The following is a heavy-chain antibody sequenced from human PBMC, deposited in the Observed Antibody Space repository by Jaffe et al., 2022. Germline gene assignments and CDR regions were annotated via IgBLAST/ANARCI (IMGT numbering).Heavy chain of an antibody. CDR2: INHSGST. D-gene: IGHD6-6*01. CDR3: ARGLGAVTARPDGYYYYMDV. CDR1: GGSFSGYY. J-gene: IGHJ6*03. Sequence: QVQLQQWGAGLLKPSETLSLTCAVYGGSFSGYYWSWIRQPPGKGLEWIGEINHSGSTNYNPSLKSRVTISVDTSKNQFSLKLSSVTAADTAVYYCARGLGAVTARPDGYYYYMDVWGKGTTVTVSS. V-gene: IGHV4-34*01.